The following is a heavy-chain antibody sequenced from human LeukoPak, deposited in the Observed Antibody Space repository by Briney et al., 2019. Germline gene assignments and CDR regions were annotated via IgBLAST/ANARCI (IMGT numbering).Heavy chain of an antibody. CDR1: GFTFSSYW. CDR3: ARDRDSSGWYWAFDI. V-gene: IGHV3-7*01. D-gene: IGHD6-19*01. Sequence: GGSLRLSCAASGFTFSSYWMSWVRQAPGKGLERVANIKQDGSEKYYVDSVKGRFTISRDNAKNSLYLQMNSLRAEDTAVYYCARDRDSSGWYWAFDIWGQGTMVTVSS. CDR2: IKQDGSEK. J-gene: IGHJ3*02.